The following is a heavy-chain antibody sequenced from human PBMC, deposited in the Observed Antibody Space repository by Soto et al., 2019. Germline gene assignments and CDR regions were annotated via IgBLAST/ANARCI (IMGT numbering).Heavy chain of an antibody. Sequence: QVQLVQSGAEVKKPGSSVKVSCKASGGTFSSYAISWVRQAPGQGLEWMGGIIPIFGTANYAQKFQGRVTITADESTSTAYKELSSLRSEDTAVYYWARWEVRMGSSSYLDNPTYGMDVWGQGTTVTVSS. CDR3: ARWEVRMGSSSYLDNPTYGMDV. V-gene: IGHV1-69*01. D-gene: IGHD6-6*01. CDR2: IIPIFGTA. J-gene: IGHJ6*02. CDR1: GGTFSSYA.